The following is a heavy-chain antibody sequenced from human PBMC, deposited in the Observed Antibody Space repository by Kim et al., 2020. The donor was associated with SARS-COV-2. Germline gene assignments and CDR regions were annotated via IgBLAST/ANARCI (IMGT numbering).Heavy chain of an antibody. D-gene: IGHD3-3*01. CDR1: GGTFSSYA. CDR2: IIPIFGTA. Sequence: SVKVSCKASGGTFSSYAISWVRQAPGQGLEWMGGIIPIFGTANYAQKFQGRVTITADESTSTAYMELSSLRSEDTAVYYCARGTTIFGVAYRYGMDVWGQGTTVTVSS. V-gene: IGHV1-69*13. CDR3: ARGTTIFGVAYRYGMDV. J-gene: IGHJ6*02.